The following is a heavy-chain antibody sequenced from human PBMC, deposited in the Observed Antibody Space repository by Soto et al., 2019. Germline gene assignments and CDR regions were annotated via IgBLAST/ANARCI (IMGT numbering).Heavy chain of an antibody. Sequence: EVQLLESGGDIVRPGGSLRLSCAGSGFAFNMYAISWIRQVPGKGLEWVSVITGSGVNTNYADSVKGQFTISRDNSKNMVYLQRNSLRAEDTGLYFCAKVGATIRAWGHWGQATLVTVSS. CDR2: ITGSGVNT. CDR3: AKVGATIRAWGH. D-gene: IGHD5-12*01. CDR1: GFAFNMYA. J-gene: IGHJ4*02. V-gene: IGHV3-23*01.